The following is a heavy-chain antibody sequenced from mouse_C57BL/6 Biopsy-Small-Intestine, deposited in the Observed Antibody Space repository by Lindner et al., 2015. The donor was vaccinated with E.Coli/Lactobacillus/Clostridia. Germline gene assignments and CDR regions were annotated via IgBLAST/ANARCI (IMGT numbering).Heavy chain of an antibody. CDR1: GYTFTSYV. D-gene: IGHD1-1*01. CDR3: ARYGPNYAMDY. V-gene: IGHV1-14*01. J-gene: IGHJ4*01. Sequence: VQLQESGPELVKPGASVKMSCKASGYTFTSYVIHWVKQKPGQGLEWIGYMNPYSDGTKYDEKFKGKATLTSDKSSNTAYMEFSSLTSEDSAVYYCARYGPNYAMDYWGQGTSVTVSS. CDR2: MNPYSDGT.